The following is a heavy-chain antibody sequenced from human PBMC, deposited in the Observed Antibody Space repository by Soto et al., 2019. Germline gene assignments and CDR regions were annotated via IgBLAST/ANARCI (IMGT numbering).Heavy chain of an antibody. CDR3: ARDVVVDTAMAPFDY. V-gene: IGHV1-69*08. CDR2: IIPILGIA. Sequence: QVQLVQSGAEVKKPGSSVKVSCKASGGTFSSYTISWVRQAPGQGLEWMGRIIPILGIANYAQKFQGRVTTTADKATSTAWMLLRSLRSEDSAVYYCARDVVVDTAMAPFDYWGQGTLVTVSS. J-gene: IGHJ4*02. D-gene: IGHD5-18*01. CDR1: GGTFSSYT.